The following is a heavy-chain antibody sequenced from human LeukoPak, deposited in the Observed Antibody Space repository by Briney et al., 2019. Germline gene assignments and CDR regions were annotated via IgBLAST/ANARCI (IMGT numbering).Heavy chain of an antibody. D-gene: IGHD4-17*01. CDR3: ARDLGNGDYAA. CDR1: GYTFTGYY. V-gene: IGHV1-2*02. J-gene: IGHJ5*02. CDR2: INPNSGGT. Sequence: ASVKVSCKASGYTFTGYYMHWVRQAPGQGLEWMGWINPNSGGTNYAQKFQGRATMTRDTSISTAYMELSRLRSDGTAVYYCARDLGNGDYAAWGQGTLVTVSS.